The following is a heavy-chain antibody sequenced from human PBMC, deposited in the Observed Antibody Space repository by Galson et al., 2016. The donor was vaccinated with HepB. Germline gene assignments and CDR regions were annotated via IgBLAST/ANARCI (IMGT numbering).Heavy chain of an antibody. CDR2: ITGTGGGT. V-gene: IGHV3-23*01. Sequence: SLRLSCAASGFSFSTFAMSWVRQAPGKGLEWISGITGTGGGTYYADSVKGRFTISRDTSKNTLFLQLSSLRVEDTAVYYCAKAHTGSTVGWSDGIDVWGQGTRVTVSS. J-gene: IGHJ6*02. CDR3: AKAHTGSTVGWSDGIDV. D-gene: IGHD1-7*01. CDR1: GFSFSTFA.